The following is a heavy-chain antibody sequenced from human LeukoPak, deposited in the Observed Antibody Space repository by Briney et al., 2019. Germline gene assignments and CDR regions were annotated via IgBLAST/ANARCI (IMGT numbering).Heavy chain of an antibody. CDR3: ARGQVGATLDF. D-gene: IGHD1-26*01. Sequence: SEALSLTCTVSGGSIGSSSYYWGWIRPPPGKELEWFGSIYYSGSTSDNPSLKSRVTITEDMSKYQFLLRLRSVTAADTAVYHCARGQVGATLDFWGQGTPVSVS. CDR1: GGSIGSSSYY. V-gene: IGHV4-39*06. CDR2: IYYSGST. J-gene: IGHJ4*02.